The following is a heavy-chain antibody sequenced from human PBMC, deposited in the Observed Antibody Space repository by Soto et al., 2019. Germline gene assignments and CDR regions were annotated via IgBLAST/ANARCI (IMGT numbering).Heavy chain of an antibody. CDR1: GGSFSSYY. J-gene: IGHJ5*02. V-gene: IGHV4-4*07. Sequence: PSETLSLTCTVSGGSFSSYYCNWIRKPAGKGLEWIGRIYPSGTTTYNPSLKSRVTMSVDTSKNHFSLNLSSVTAADTAVYYCAREAGPDRWFDPWGQGTLVTVSS. D-gene: IGHD6-19*01. CDR3: AREAGPDRWFDP. CDR2: IYPSGTT.